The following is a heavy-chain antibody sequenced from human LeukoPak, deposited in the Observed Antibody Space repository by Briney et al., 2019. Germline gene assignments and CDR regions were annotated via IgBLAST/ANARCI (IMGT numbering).Heavy chain of an antibody. CDR3: AREGRPYYSYAMDV. CDR1: GYTFTSYG. V-gene: IGHV1-18*01. J-gene: IGHJ6*02. CDR2: ISAYNGNT. Sequence: ASVKVSFKASGYTFTSYGISWVRQAPGQGLEWMGWISAYNGNTNYAQKLQGRVTMTTDTSTSTAYMELRSLRSDDTAVYYCAREGRPYYSYAMDVWGQGTTVPVSS.